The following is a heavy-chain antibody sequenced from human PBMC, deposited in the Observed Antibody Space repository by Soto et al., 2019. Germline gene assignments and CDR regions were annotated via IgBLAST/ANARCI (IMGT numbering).Heavy chain of an antibody. Sequence: QVHLVESGGGLVKPGGSLRLSCAASGFSFSDHYMGWIRQAPGKGLQWVSYIIGNGGHTNYADSVKGRFIISRDSAKKSLYLHLRSLRAEDTAVYYCARLTSFDTTAHHVFDYWGQGTLVTVSS. J-gene: IGHJ4*02. CDR2: IIGNGGHT. V-gene: IGHV3-11*05. CDR1: GFSFSDHY. D-gene: IGHD1-26*01. CDR3: ARLTSFDTTAHHVFDY.